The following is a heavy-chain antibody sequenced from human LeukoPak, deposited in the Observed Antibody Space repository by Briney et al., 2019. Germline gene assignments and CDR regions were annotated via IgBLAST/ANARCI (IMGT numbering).Heavy chain of an antibody. CDR3: VRVGTGDGNYFDY. CDR1: GFNFNTYS. Sequence: GGSLRLSCAASGFNFNTYSCNWVRQAPGKGLEWLSYVSPDDKTRYYADSVKGRFTTTRDNAKNSQYLQMSSLRAEDTALYFCVRVGTGDGNYFDYWGQGTLVTVSS. J-gene: IGHJ4*02. CDR2: VSPDDKTR. D-gene: IGHD7-27*01. V-gene: IGHV3-48*01.